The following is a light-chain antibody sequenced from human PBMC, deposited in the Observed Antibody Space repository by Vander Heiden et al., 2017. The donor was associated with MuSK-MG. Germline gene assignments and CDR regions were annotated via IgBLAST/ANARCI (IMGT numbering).Light chain of an antibody. V-gene: IGKV3-20*01. CDR3: QQYCNSLT. Sequence: EIVLTQSPGTLSLYPGERATLSSRASQSVSSSYLAWYQQKPGQAPMLLIYGASSGATCIPDRFSGSGSGTDFTLTISRLEPEDFAVYYCQQYCNSLTFGGGTKVEIK. CDR2: GAS. J-gene: IGKJ4*01. CDR1: QSVSSSY.